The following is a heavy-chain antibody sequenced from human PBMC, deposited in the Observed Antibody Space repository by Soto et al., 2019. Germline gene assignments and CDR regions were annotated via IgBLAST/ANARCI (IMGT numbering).Heavy chain of an antibody. D-gene: IGHD4-17*01. Sequence: SGPTLVKPTQTLTLTCTFSGFSLSTSGVGVGWIRQPPGKALEWLALIYWDDDKRYSPSLKSRLTITKDTSKNQVVLTMTNMDPVDTATYYCAHSPPQATVTTVPEGWFDPWGQGTLVTVSS. CDR1: GFSLSTSGVG. V-gene: IGHV2-5*02. CDR2: IYWDDDK. J-gene: IGHJ5*02. CDR3: AHSPPQATVTTVPEGWFDP.